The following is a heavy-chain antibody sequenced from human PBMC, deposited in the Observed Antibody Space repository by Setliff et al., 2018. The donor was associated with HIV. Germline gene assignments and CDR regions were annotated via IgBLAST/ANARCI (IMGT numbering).Heavy chain of an antibody. CDR2: VYHTGST. CDR3: VRGYCSSTTCYDDYYYMDV. Sequence: PSETLSLTCAVSGASDISYIWWSWVRQPPGKGLEWIGEVYHTGSTNLNPSLKSRVTISVDTSKNQFSLKLSSVTAADTAVYYCVRGYCSSTTCYDDYYYMDVWGKGSPVTVSS. D-gene: IGHD2-2*01. V-gene: IGHV4-4*02. CDR1: GASDISYIW. J-gene: IGHJ6*03.